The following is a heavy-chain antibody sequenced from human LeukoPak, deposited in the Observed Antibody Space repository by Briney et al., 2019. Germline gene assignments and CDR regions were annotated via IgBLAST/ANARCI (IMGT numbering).Heavy chain of an antibody. CDR1: GFTFTSYE. CDR2: ITSSGSTI. Sequence: GESLRLSCAASGFTFTSYEMNGVRQAPGKGLECVSYITSSGSTIYYADSVKGRFTISRDNAKNSLYLQMNSLRAEDSAVYYCARWGRTSGHAFDIWGQGTMVTVSS. D-gene: IGHD6-19*01. CDR3: ARWGRTSGHAFDI. V-gene: IGHV3-48*03. J-gene: IGHJ3*02.